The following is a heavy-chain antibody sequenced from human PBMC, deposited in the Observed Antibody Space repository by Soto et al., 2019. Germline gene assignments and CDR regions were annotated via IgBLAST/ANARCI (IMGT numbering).Heavy chain of an antibody. J-gene: IGHJ6*04. CDR1: GFTFSDSY. Sequence: QVQLVESGGGLVKPGGSLRLSCAASGFTFSDSYMSWVRQAPGKGLEWVSHISSSGTTIYYADSVKGRFTISRDNAKNALDLQMNSLRAEDTAVYYCARVCSSATCYSGSVWGKGTTVTVSS. D-gene: IGHD2-2*01. CDR2: ISSSGTTI. CDR3: ARVCSSATCYSGSV. V-gene: IGHV3-11*01.